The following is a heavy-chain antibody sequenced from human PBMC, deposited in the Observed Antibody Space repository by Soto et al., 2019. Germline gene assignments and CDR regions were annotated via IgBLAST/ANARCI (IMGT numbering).Heavy chain of an antibody. J-gene: IGHJ3*01. CDR3: AKSWSGSHGAFDV. CDR1: GFTFSTYG. CDR2: ISYDGSKK. D-gene: IGHD2-8*02. Sequence: QVQLVESGGVVVQPGRSPRLSCAASGFTFSTYGMHWVRQAPGKGLEWVAVISYDGSKKYYEESVKGRFNISRDNSKNTLYLQMNSLRVEDTAVYYCAKSWSGSHGAFDVWGQGTMVTVS. V-gene: IGHV3-30*18.